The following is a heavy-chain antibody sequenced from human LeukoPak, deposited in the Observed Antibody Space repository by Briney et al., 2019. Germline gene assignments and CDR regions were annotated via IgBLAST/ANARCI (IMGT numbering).Heavy chain of an antibody. V-gene: IGHV5-51*01. CDR2: IYPGDSDT. CDR1: GNSFTSYC. CDR3: ASAPRRHGADPFDY. Sequence: GESLKISCKGSGNSFTSYCIGWVRQMAGKGLEWMGIIYPGDSDTRYSPSFQGQVTISADKSISTAYLQWSSLKASDTAMYYCASAPRRHGADPFDYWGQGTLVTVSS. D-gene: IGHD1-26*01. J-gene: IGHJ4*02.